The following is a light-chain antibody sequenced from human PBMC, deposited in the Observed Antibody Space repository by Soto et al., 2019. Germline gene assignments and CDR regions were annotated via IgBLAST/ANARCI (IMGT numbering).Light chain of an antibody. CDR3: QSYDSSLSSSV. V-gene: IGLV1-40*01. CDR2: GNS. CDR1: SSNIGAGYD. J-gene: IGLJ2*01. Sequence: SVLTQPPSMSGAPGQRVTISCTGSSSNIGAGYDVHWYQQLPGTAPKLLIYGNSNRPSGVPDRFSGSKSGTSASLAITGLQAEDEADYYCQSYDSSLSSSVFGGGTKLTVL.